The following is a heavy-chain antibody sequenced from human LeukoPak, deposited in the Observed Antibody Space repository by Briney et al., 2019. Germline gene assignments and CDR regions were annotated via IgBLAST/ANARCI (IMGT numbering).Heavy chain of an antibody. D-gene: IGHD3-3*01. CDR3: ASFLDFWGGYYKGFDP. V-gene: IGHV4-39*01. CDR1: GGSISSSSYY. CDR2: IYYSGST. Sequence: SETLSLTCTVSGGSISSSSYYWGWIRQPPGKGLEWIGSIYYSGSTYYNPSLKSRVTISVDTSKNQFSLKLSSVTAADTAVYYCASFLDFWGGYYKGFDPWGQGTLVTVSS. J-gene: IGHJ5*02.